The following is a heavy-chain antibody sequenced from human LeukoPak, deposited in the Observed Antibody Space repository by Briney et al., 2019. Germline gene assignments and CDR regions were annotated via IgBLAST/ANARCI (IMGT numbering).Heavy chain of an antibody. CDR2: ISDSGGTT. Sequence: PGGSLRLSCAASGFTFSSFAMSWVRQAPGKGLEWVSAISDSGGTTYYADSVKGRFTISRDNSKNTLYLQMNSLRAEDTAVYYCAKVGVGATPPSDYWGQGTLVTVSS. D-gene: IGHD1-26*01. CDR3: AKVGVGATPPSDY. CDR1: GFTFSSFA. J-gene: IGHJ4*02. V-gene: IGHV3-23*01.